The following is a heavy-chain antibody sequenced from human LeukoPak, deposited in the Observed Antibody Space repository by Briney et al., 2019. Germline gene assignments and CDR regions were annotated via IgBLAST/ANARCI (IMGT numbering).Heavy chain of an antibody. D-gene: IGHD3-3*01. Sequence: GESLKISCKGSGYSFTSYWIGRVRQMPGKGLEWMGIIYPGDSDTRYSPSFQGQVTISADKSISTAYLQWSSLKASDTAMYYCASTITIFGVVLKDAFDIRGQGTMVTVSS. CDR3: ASTITIFGVVLKDAFDI. CDR2: IYPGDSDT. CDR1: GYSFTSYW. J-gene: IGHJ3*02. V-gene: IGHV5-51*03.